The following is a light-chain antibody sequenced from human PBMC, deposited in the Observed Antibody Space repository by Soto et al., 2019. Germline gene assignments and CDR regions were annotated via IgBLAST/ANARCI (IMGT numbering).Light chain of an antibody. V-gene: IGKV1-39*01. CDR3: QQSYSTPWT. Sequence: DIQMTQSPSSLSGSVGDRVTISCRASQTITSYLNWYQQKPGKAPKLLIYAASSLQSGVPSRFSGSASGTDFTLTISSLQPEDFATYYCQQSYSTPWTFGQGTKVDIK. CDR1: QTITSY. CDR2: AAS. J-gene: IGKJ1*01.